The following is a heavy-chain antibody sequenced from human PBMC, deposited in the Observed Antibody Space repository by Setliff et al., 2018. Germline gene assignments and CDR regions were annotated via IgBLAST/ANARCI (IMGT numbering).Heavy chain of an antibody. CDR3: ARHGGWTPFDF. D-gene: IGHD2-15*01. CDR1: GGSITNSY. V-gene: IGHV4-59*08. Sequence: SETLSLTCTVSGGSITNSYWSWIRQTPGKGLEWIGYVYNNGNNGITKYNPSLKSRATIFAHKSQTHFSLRLTSATAADTAVYYCARHGGWTPFDFWGQGALVTVSS. CDR2: VYNNGNNGIT. J-gene: IGHJ4*02.